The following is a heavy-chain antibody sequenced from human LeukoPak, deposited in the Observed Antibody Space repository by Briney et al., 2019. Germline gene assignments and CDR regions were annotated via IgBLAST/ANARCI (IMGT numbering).Heavy chain of an antibody. CDR3: AKDSDILTGGWFDP. CDR1: GFTFSSYG. J-gene: IGHJ5*02. Sequence: GGSLRLSCAASGFTFSSYGMHWVRQAPGKGLEWVAVISYDGSNKYYADSVKVRFTISRDNSKNTLYLQMNSLRAEDTAVYYCAKDSDILTGGWFDPWGQGTLVTVSS. V-gene: IGHV3-30*18. CDR2: ISYDGSNK. D-gene: IGHD3-9*01.